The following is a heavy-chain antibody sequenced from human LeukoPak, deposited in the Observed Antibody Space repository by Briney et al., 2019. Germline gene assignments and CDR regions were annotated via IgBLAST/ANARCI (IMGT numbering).Heavy chain of an antibody. CDR3: ARVNRYYDILTGYREAYFDY. CDR1: GGSFSGYY. CDR2: INHSGST. V-gene: IGHV4-34*01. J-gene: IGHJ4*02. Sequence: PSETLSLTCAVYGGSFSGYYWSWIRQPPGKGLEWIGEINHSGSTNYNPSLKSRVTISVDTSKNQFSLKLSSVTAADTAVYYCARVNRYYDILTGYREAYFDYWGQGTLVTVSS. D-gene: IGHD3-9*01.